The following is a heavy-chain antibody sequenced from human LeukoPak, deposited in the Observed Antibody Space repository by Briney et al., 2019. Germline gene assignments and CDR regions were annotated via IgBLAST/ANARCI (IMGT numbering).Heavy chain of an antibody. CDR3: ARFASIDYFDY. D-gene: IGHD5-12*01. CDR2: ISSSGSTI. V-gene: IGHV3-48*03. CDR1: GFTFSSYE. J-gene: IGHJ4*02. Sequence: QPGGSLRLSCAASGFTFSSYELNWVRQAPGKGLEGVSYISSSGSTIYYADSVKGRVTISRDNAKNSLYLQMNSLRAEDTAVYYCARFASIDYFDYWGQGTLVTVSS.